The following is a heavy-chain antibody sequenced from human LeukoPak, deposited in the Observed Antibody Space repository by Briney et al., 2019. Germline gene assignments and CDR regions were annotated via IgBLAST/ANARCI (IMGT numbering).Heavy chain of an antibody. Sequence: PSETLSLTCTVSSGSISSYYWSWIRQPAGKGLEWIGRIYTSGSTNYNPSLKSRVTMSVDTSKNQFSLKLSSVTAADTAVYYCARISRSYGTYYYYGMDVWGQGTTVTVS. J-gene: IGHJ6*02. D-gene: IGHD4-17*01. CDR2: IYTSGST. V-gene: IGHV4-4*07. CDR3: ARISRSYGTYYYYGMDV. CDR1: SGSISSYY.